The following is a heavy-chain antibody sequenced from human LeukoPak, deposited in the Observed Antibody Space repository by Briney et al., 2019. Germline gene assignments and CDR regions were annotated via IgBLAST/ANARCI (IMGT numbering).Heavy chain of an antibody. V-gene: IGHV3-30*03. CDR1: GFTFSSYG. J-gene: IGHJ4*02. CDR2: ISYDGSNK. CDR3: ATDSDPPG. Sequence: PGGSLRLSCAASGFTFSSYGMHWVRQAPGKGLEWVAVISYDGSNKYYADSVKGRFTISRDNSKNTLYLQMNSLKTEDTAVYYCATDSDPPGWGQGTLVTVSS.